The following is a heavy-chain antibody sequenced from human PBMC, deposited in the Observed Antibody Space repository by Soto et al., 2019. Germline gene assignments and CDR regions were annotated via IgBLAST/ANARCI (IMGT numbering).Heavy chain of an antibody. CDR3: AGRGAAANYFAY. CDR2: IYYSGST. J-gene: IGHJ4*02. Sequence: QVQLQESGPGLVKPSQTLSLTCTVSGGSISSGGYYWSWIRQHPGKGLEWIGYIYYSGSTYYNPSLKSQVTISVDTSKNQFSLKLSSVTAAATAVYYCAGRGAAANYFAYWGQGTLVTVSS. V-gene: IGHV4-31*01. CDR1: GGSISSGGYY. D-gene: IGHD6-13*01.